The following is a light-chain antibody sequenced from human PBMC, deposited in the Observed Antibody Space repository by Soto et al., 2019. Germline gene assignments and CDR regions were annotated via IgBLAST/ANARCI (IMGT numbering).Light chain of an antibody. CDR3: HQIFSAPFT. Sequence: IQMTQSPSSLSASVGDRVTVTCRASQTIKKYLNWYQCKPGKAPKLLIYGASNLQRGVPSRFSGSGSGTYFTLTISRLETEDFATYYCHQIFSAPFTFGQGTGLEMK. CDR2: GAS. V-gene: IGKV1-39*01. J-gene: IGKJ2*01. CDR1: QTIKKY.